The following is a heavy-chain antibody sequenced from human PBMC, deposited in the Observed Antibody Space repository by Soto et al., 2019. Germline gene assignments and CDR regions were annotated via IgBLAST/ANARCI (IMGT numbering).Heavy chain of an antibody. CDR2: ISSSATYA. Sequence: GSLGLYFVVSGFTVSDYYVSWIRQAPGKGLEWLSYISSSATYAIYADSVKGRFTLSRDNAKNSLYLQMNSLRAEDTAVYYCARNDSSGYLDSWGQGTLVTVSS. V-gene: IGHV3-11*06. J-gene: IGHJ4*02. CDR3: ARNDSSGYLDS. CDR1: GFTVSDYY. D-gene: IGHD3-22*01.